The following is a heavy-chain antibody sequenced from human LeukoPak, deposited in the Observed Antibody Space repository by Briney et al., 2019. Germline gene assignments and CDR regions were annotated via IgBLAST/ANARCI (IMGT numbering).Heavy chain of an antibody. CDR3: ARDGGWHRFDY. J-gene: IGHJ4*02. CDR2: INEDGSQK. Sequence: GGSLRLSCAASGFTFSSHSMNWVRQAPEKGLEWVANINEDGSQKYYLGSVTGRFTISRDNAKNSLYLQMNSLSAEDTAMYYCARDGGWHRFDYWGQGTLVIVSS. CDR1: GFTFSSHS. V-gene: IGHV3-7*03. D-gene: IGHD6-19*01.